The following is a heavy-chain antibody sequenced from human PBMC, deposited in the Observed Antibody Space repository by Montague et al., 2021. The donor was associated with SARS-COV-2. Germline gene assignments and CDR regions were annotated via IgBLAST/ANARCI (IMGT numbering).Heavy chain of an antibody. CDR3: ARGESTGWYNYFDY. J-gene: IGHJ4*02. CDR2: IYSDGNK. CDR1: GFTVSDNF. D-gene: IGHD6-19*01. V-gene: IGHV3-66*02. Sequence: SLRLACAASGFTVSDNFMTWVRQAPGRGLEWVSIIYSDGNKYYTDSVRGRFTISRDYSKNPLFLQMNSLILEDTAVYYCARGESTGWYNYFDYWGQGTLVTVSS.